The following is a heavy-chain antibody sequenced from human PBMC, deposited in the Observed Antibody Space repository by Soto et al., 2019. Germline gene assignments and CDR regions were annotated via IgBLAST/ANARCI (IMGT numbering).Heavy chain of an antibody. CDR1: GYTFTSYY. V-gene: IGHV1-46*01. CDR3: ARGYDFWSGYSTNYYYYGMDV. Sequence: VASVKVSCKASGYTFTSYYMHWVRQAPGQGLEWMGIINPSGGSTSYAQKFQGRVTMTRDTSTSTVYMELSSLRSEDTAVYYCARGYDFWSGYSTNYYYYGMDVWGQGTTVTVSS. CDR2: INPSGGST. D-gene: IGHD3-3*01. J-gene: IGHJ6*02.